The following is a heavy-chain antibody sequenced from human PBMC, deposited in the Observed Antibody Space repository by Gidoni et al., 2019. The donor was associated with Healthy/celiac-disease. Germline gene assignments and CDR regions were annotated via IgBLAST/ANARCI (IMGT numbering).Heavy chain of an antibody. V-gene: IGHV3-21*01. J-gene: IGHJ4*02. CDR3: ARGFSGYNRYFDY. Sequence: EVQPVESGGGLVKPGGSLRLPCAASGFPFSSYSMNWVRQAPGKGLVLVSSISSSSSYIYYADSVKGRFTISRDNAKNSLYLQMNSLRAEDTAVYYCARGFSGYNRYFDYWGQGTLVTVSS. D-gene: IGHD3-22*01. CDR1: GFPFSSYS. CDR2: ISSSSSYI.